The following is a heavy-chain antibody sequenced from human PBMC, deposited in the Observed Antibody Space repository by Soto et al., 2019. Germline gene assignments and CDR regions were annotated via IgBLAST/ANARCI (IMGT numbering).Heavy chain of an antibody. CDR1: GYTFTSYG. Sequence: GASVKVSCKASGYTFTSYGISWVRQAPGQGLEWMGWISAYNGNTNYAQKLQGRVTMTTDTSTGTAYMELRSLRSDDTAVYYCARDRSWPTFYYYYGMDVCGQGTTVTVSS. J-gene: IGHJ6*02. V-gene: IGHV1-18*01. CDR2: ISAYNGNT. D-gene: IGHD5-12*01. CDR3: ARDRSWPTFYYYYGMDV.